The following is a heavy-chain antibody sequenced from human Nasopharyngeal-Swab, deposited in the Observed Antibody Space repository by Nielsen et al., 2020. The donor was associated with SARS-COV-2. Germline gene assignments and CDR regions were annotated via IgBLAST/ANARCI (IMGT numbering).Heavy chain of an antibody. CDR3: TRGDGALTYFDY. V-gene: IGHV3-48*02. CDR2: ISGSGSTL. CDR1: GFTFSSHS. Sequence: GESLKISCAASGFTFSSHSMIWVRQAPGQGLEWVSYISGSGSTLYYADSVKGRITVSRDNAKSSVYLQMSSLRDEDTAVYYCTRGDGALTYFDYWGQGTLVSVSS. J-gene: IGHJ4*02. D-gene: IGHD4-17*01.